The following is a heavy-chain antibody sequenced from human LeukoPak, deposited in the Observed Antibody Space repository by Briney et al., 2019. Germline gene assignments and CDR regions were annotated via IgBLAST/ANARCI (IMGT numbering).Heavy chain of an antibody. CDR3: AREPPYYYYGMDV. Sequence: GGSLRLSCAASGFSFSSYWMSWVRQAPGKGMEWVANIKQDGSEKYYVDSVKGRFTISRDNAKNSLYLRMNSLRAEDTAVYYCAREPPYYYYGMDVWGQGTTVTVSS. V-gene: IGHV3-7*03. CDR2: IKQDGSEK. CDR1: GFSFSSYW. J-gene: IGHJ6*02.